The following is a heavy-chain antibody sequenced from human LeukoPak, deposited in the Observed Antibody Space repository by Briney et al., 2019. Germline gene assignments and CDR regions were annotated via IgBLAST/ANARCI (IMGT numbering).Heavy chain of an antibody. V-gene: IGHV3-30*04. Sequence: GGSLRLSCAASGFTFNNYLMHWVRQAPGKGLDWVAVILEDGTNQYYADSVKGRFTISRDNSKNTLFLQMNSLRSEDTATYYCARVQGGGYRTADYWGQGTLVTVSS. CDR2: ILEDGTNQ. CDR3: ARVQGGGYRTADY. D-gene: IGHD6-19*01. J-gene: IGHJ4*02. CDR1: GFTFNNYL.